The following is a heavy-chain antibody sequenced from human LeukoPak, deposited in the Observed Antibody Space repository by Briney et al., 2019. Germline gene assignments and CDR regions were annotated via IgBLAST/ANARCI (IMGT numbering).Heavy chain of an antibody. CDR3: ANLPPRTTVLGHFDY. CDR1: GFTFSSYG. J-gene: IGHJ4*02. Sequence: GGSLRLSCVASGFTFSSYGMHWVRQAPGKGLEWVAFIRYDGSNKYYADSVKGRFTISRDNSKNTLYLQMNSLRAEDTAVYYCANLPPRTTVLGHFDYWGQGTLVTVSS. V-gene: IGHV3-30*02. D-gene: IGHD4-17*01. CDR2: IRYDGSNK.